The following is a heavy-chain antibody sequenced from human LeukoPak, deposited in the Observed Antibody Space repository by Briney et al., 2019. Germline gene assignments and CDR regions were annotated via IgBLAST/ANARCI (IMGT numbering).Heavy chain of an antibody. D-gene: IGHD6-6*01. Sequence: WETLSLICTVSGGSISSYYWSWIRQPPGKGLEWVGLISNSGTTNYNPSLKSRVSMSVATSKNQFSLKLSSVTAADTAVYYCVRTLEYRWTRDAFDLWGQGTMVTVSS. CDR1: GGSISSYY. CDR2: ISNSGTT. J-gene: IGHJ3*01. V-gene: IGHV4-4*07. CDR3: VRTLEYRWTRDAFDL.